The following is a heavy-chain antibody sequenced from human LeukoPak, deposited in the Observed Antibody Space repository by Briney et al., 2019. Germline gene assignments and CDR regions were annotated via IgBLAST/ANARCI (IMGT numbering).Heavy chain of an antibody. CDR2: IYWDDDK. CDR1: GFSLTTSAVG. D-gene: IGHD6-19*01. J-gene: IGHJ4*02. CDR3: AHKSAVAGVIDY. Sequence: VSGPTLVKPTETLTLTCTFSGFSLTTSAVGVGWIRQPPGKALEWLALIYWDDDKRYSPSLKSRVTITKDTSKNQVVLTMTNMDPVDTATYYCAHKSAVAGVIDYWGQGILVTVSS. V-gene: IGHV2-5*02.